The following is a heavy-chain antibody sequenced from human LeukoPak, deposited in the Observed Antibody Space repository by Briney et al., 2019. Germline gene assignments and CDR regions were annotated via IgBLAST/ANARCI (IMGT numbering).Heavy chain of an antibody. CDR1: GGTFSSYA. Sequence: ASVKVSCKASGGTFSSYAISWVRQAPGQGLEWMGRIIPILGIANYAQKLQGRVTMTTDTSTSTAYMELRSLRSDDTAVYYCARAGNTVFAVVGNYWGQGTLVTVSS. CDR3: ARAGNTVFAVVGNY. V-gene: IGHV1-69*04. D-gene: IGHD3-3*01. CDR2: IIPILGIA. J-gene: IGHJ4*02.